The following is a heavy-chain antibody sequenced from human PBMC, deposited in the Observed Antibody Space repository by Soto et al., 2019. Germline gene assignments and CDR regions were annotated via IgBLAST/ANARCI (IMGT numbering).Heavy chain of an antibody. J-gene: IGHJ4*02. CDR2: IKQDGSEK. Sequence: GSLRLSCAASGFTFSSYWMSWVRQAPGKGLEWVANIKQDGSEKYYVDSVKGRFTISRDNAKNSLYLQMNSLRAEDTAVYYCAREGEGRITIFGVVHHFDYWGQGTLVTVSS. V-gene: IGHV3-7*01. CDR1: GFTFSSYW. D-gene: IGHD3-3*01. CDR3: AREGEGRITIFGVVHHFDY.